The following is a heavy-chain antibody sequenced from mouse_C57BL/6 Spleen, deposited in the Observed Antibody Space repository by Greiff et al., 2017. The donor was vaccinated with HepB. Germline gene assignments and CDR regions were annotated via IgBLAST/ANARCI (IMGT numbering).Heavy chain of an antibody. Sequence: EVKLVESGGDLVKPGGSLKLSCAASGFTFSSYGMSWVRQTPDKRLEWVATISSGGSYTYYPDSVKGRFTISRDNAKNTLYLQMSSLKSEDTAMYYWARHGEAMDYWGQGTSVTVSS. CDR1: GFTFSSYG. J-gene: IGHJ4*01. V-gene: IGHV5-6*02. CDR3: ARHGEAMDY. CDR2: ISSGGSYT.